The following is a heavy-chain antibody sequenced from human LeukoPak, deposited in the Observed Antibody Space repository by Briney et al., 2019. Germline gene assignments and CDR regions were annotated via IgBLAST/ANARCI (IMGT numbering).Heavy chain of an antibody. J-gene: IGHJ5*02. D-gene: IGHD1-1*01. V-gene: IGHV3-15*01. CDR3: ATEKGYNWNYGYLES. CDR2: IRAAANAGTT. CDR1: GFTFSDVW. Sequence: GGSQRLSCAASGFTFSDVWMSWVRQAPGKGLAWVGRIRAAANAGTTDYVTPVKGRFTVSRDDTTNTLYLQMNSLKTEDTAVYFCATEKGYNWNYGYLESWGQGTLVTVSS.